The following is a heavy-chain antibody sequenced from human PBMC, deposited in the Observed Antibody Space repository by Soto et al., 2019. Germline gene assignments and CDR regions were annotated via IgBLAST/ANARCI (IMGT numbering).Heavy chain of an antibody. D-gene: IGHD5-12*01. CDR1: GYTFTSYY. CDR3: ARAGHRLGAY. V-gene: IGHV1-46*01. CDR2: INPSCGST. Sequence: ASVKVSCKASGYTFTSYYMHWVRQAPVQGLEWMGIINPSCGSTSYAQKFQGRVTMTRGTYTSTVYMELSSLRSEDTAVYYCARAGHRLGAYWGQGTLVTVSS. J-gene: IGHJ4*02.